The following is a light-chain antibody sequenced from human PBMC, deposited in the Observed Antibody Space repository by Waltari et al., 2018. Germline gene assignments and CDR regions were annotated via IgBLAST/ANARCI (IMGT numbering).Light chain of an antibody. Sequence: QSALTQPPSASGSPGQSVTISCTGPGRDVGGYNYVPWYQHHPGKAPKLLIYEVSKRPSGVPDRFSGSKSGNTASLTVSGLQSEDEADYYCSSYAGSFPYVFGTGTKVTVL. V-gene: IGLV2-8*01. CDR2: EVS. J-gene: IGLJ1*01. CDR1: GRDVGGYNY. CDR3: SSYAGSFPYV.